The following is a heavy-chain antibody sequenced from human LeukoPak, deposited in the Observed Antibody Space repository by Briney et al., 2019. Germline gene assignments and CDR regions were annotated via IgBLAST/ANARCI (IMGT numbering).Heavy chain of an antibody. V-gene: IGHV3-30*18. CDR3: AKEDDSLFFDY. D-gene: IGHD3-22*01. Sequence: GGSLRLSCAASGFTFSSYSMNWVRQAPGKGLEWVAVISYDGSNKYYADSVKGRFTISRDNSKNTLYLQMNSLRAEDTAVYYCAKEDDSLFFDYWGQGTLVTVSS. CDR1: GFTFSSYS. J-gene: IGHJ4*02. CDR2: ISYDGSNK.